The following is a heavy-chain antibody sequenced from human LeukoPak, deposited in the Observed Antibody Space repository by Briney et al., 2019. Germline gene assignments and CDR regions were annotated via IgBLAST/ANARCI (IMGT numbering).Heavy chain of an antibody. J-gene: IGHJ6*02. CDR3: ARPQQGGTTRSHGLDV. V-gene: IGHV3-74*01. CDR2: INTDGTST. CDR1: GFTFSNAW. D-gene: IGHD2-2*01. Sequence: GGSLRLSCAASGFTFSNAWMQWGRQVPGKGLVWVSRINTDGTSTSYADSVRGRFIISRDNAKNTLYLQMNSLRAEDTAVYYCARPQQGGTTRSHGLDVWGQGTTVTVSS.